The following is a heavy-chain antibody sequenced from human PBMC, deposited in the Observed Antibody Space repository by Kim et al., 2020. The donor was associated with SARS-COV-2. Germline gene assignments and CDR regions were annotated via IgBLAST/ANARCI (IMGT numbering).Heavy chain of an antibody. CDR2: ISAYNGNT. CDR3: ARTPTYYDFWSGYYASRYYFDY. V-gene: IGHV1-18*01. CDR1: GYTFTSYG. Sequence: ASVKVSCKASGYTFTSYGISWVRQAPGQGLEWMGWISAYNGNTNYAQKLQGRVTMTTDTSTSTAYMELRSLRSDDTAVYYCARTPTYYDFWSGYYASRYYFDYWGQGTLVTVSS. D-gene: IGHD3-3*01. J-gene: IGHJ4*02.